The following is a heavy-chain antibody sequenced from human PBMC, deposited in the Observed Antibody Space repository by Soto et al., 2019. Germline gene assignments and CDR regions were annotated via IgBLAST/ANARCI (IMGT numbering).Heavy chain of an antibody. CDR2: ISSSSSTI. D-gene: IGHD3-22*01. J-gene: IGHJ6*02. V-gene: IGHV3-48*01. Sequence: TGGSLRLSCAASGFTFITYSMYWVRQATGKGLEWVSYISSSSSTIFYTDSVKGRFTVSRDNAKNPLYLQMNSLRAEDTVVYYCASNVITMIVGAMDVWGQGTTVTVSS. CDR3: ASNVITMIVGAMDV. CDR1: GFTFITYS.